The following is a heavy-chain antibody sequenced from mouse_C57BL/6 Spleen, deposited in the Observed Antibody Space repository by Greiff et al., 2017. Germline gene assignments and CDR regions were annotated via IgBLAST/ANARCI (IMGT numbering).Heavy chain of an antibody. CDR1: GYAFSSYW. CDR2: IYPGDGDT. D-gene: IGHD2-5*01. CDR3: ARSESNYAYWYFDV. V-gene: IGHV1-80*01. J-gene: IGHJ1*03. Sequence: QVQLQQSGAELVKPGASVKISCKASGYAFSSYWMNWVKQRPGKGLEWIGQIYPGDGDTNYNGKFKGKATLTADKSSSTAYMLLSSLTSEDSAVYFCARSESNYAYWYFDVWGTGTTVTVSS.